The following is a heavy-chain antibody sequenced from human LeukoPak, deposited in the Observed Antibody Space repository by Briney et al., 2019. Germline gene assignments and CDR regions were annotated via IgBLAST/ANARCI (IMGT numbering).Heavy chain of an antibody. D-gene: IGHD3-3*01. CDR1: GLTFSNYG. Sequence: ASVKVSCKASGLTFSNYGITWVRQAPGQGLEWMGWISTYNGNTNYAQKLQGRVTMTTDTSTSTAYMELRSLRSDDTAVYYCARDTPPADFWSGYYTSYYYYMDVWGKGTTVTVSS. J-gene: IGHJ6*03. CDR3: ARDTPPADFWSGYYTSYYYYMDV. CDR2: ISTYNGNT. V-gene: IGHV1-18*01.